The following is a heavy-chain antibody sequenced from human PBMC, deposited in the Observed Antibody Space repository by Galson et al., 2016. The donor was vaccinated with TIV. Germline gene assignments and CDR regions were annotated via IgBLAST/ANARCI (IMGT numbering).Heavy chain of an antibody. CDR2: TYYTGDT. D-gene: IGHD2-8*01. V-gene: IGHV4-39*01. Sequence: ETLSLTCYVSGGSISSPNYFWGWIRQTPGKGLDWIGTTYYTGDTFYNPSLQTPVTIPVDTSRNHFSLKLPSVTAADTAIYFCARHYEWGPGLGAFDLGGPGAMVTVSS. CDR3: ARHYEWGPGLGAFDL. J-gene: IGHJ3*01. CDR1: GGSISSPNYF.